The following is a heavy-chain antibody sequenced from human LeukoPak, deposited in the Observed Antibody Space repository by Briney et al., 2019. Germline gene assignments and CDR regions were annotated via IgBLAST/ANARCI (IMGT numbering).Heavy chain of an antibody. CDR2: IYSGGST. CDR1: GFTFSSNY. V-gene: IGHV3-66*01. D-gene: IGHD6-19*01. J-gene: IGHJ4*02. Sequence: GGSLRLSCAASGFTFSSNYMSWVRQAPGKGLEWVSVIYSGGSTYYADSVKGRFTISRDNSKNTLYLQMNSLRAEDTAVYYCARVRVGSGWYYFDYWGQGTLVTVSS. CDR3: ARVRVGSGWYYFDY.